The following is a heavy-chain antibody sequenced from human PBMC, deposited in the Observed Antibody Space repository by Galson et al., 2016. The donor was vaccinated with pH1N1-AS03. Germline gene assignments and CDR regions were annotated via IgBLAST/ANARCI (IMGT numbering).Heavy chain of an antibody. J-gene: IGHJ5*02. CDR2: ISSSSSYI. CDR1: GFTFSSYT. Sequence: SLRLSCAASGFTFSSYTLKWVRQSPGKGLEWVSSISSSSSYIYYADSVKGRFTISRDNARKSLYLQMDSLRADDTAVYYCARGGRGYDAPDDLWGQGTRVAVSS. V-gene: IGHV3-21*01. D-gene: IGHD5-12*01. CDR3: ARGGRGYDAPDDL.